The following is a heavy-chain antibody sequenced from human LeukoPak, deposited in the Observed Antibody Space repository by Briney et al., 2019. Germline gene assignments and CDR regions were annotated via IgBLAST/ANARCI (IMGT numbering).Heavy chain of an antibody. V-gene: IGHV4-59*08. CDR3: ARRVGFGAYFDWLLLGPGSFDY. J-gene: IGHJ4*02. CDR1: GGSISSYY. D-gene: IGHD3-9*01. CDR2: IYYSGST. Sequence: SETLSLTCTVSGGSISSYYWSWIRQPPGKGLEWIGYIYYSGSTNYNPSLKSRVTISVDTSKNQFSLKLSSVTAADTAVYYCARRVGFGAYFDWLLLGPGSFDYWGQGTLVPVSS.